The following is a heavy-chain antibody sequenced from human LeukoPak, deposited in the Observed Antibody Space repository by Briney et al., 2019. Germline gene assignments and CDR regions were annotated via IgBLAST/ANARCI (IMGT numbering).Heavy chain of an antibody. J-gene: IGHJ4*02. CDR1: GGTFSSYA. V-gene: IGHV1-69*13. CDR3: ASGGRELYFDY. Sequence: SMKVSCKASGGTFSSYAISWVRQAPGQGLEWMGGIIPIFGTANYAQKFQGRVTITADESTSTAYMELSSLRSEDTAVYYCASGGRELYFDYWGQGTLVTVSS. CDR2: IIPIFGTA. D-gene: IGHD2-15*01.